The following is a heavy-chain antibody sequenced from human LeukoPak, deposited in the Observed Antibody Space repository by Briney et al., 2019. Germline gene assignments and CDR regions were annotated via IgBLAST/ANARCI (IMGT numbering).Heavy chain of an antibody. CDR1: GGSISSSSYY. CDR3: ARSPGSRYAYDDY. Sequence: PSETLSLTCTFSGGSISSSSYYWGWIGQPPGKGPDGIGTIYYVGDTYYNPSLQSRVTISVDTSKNQFSLKLSSVTAADTAVYYCARSPGSRYAYDDYWGQGTLVTVSS. D-gene: IGHD6-13*01. V-gene: IGHV4-39*01. CDR2: IYYVGDT. J-gene: IGHJ4*02.